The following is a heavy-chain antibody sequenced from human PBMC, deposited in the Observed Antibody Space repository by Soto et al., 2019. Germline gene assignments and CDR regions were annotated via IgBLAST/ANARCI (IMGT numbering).Heavy chain of an antibody. CDR2: IVVGSGNT. V-gene: IGHV1-58*01. Sequence: SLPASGVTFNSSAVQLVRQARGQRLEWIGWIVVGSGNTNYAQKFQERVTITRDMSTSTAYMELSSLRSKDTAVYNCEADYSWFDPWGQGTWVNVSA. J-gene: IGHJ5*02. CDR3: EADYSWFDP. CDR1: GVTFNSSA. D-gene: IGHD2-21*01.